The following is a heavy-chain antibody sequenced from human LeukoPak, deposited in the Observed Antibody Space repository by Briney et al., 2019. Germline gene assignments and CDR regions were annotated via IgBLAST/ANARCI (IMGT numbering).Heavy chain of an antibody. V-gene: IGHV1-46*01. CDR2: INPSGGST. CDR1: GYTFTSYY. CDR3: ARNLPAAVGGYHFDY. Sequence: GASVKVSCKASGYTFTSYYMHCVRQAPGQGLEWMGIINPSGGSTSYAQKFQCRVTMTRDTSTSTVYMELSSLRSEDTAVYYCARNLPAAVGGYHFDYWGQGTLVTVSS. J-gene: IGHJ4*02. D-gene: IGHD2-2*01.